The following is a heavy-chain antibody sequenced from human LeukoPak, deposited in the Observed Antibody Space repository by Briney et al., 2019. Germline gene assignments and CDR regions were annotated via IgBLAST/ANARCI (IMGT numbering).Heavy chain of an antibody. CDR1: GGSISSSSYY. V-gene: IGHV4-39*01. CDR2: IYYSGST. CDR3: ARLPPSPFDY. Sequence: SETMSLTCTVSGGSISSSSYYWGWIRQPPGKGLEWIGSIYYSGSTYYNPSLKSRVTISVDTSKNQFSLKLSSVTAADTAVYYCARLPPSPFDYWGQGTLVTVSS. J-gene: IGHJ4*02.